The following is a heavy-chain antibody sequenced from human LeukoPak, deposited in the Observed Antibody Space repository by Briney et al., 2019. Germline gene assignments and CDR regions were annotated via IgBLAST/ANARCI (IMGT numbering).Heavy chain of an antibody. V-gene: IGHV3-30*01. CDR2: ISYDGSNK. CDR1: GFTFSSYA. CDR3: ARGVYYYDSSGYYTDY. J-gene: IGHJ4*02. Sequence: GRSLGLSCAASGFTFSSYAMHWVRQAPGKGLEWVAVISYDGSNKYYADSVKGRFTISRDNSKNTLYLQMNSLRAEDTAVYYCARGVYYYDSSGYYTDYWGQGTLVTVSS. D-gene: IGHD3-22*01.